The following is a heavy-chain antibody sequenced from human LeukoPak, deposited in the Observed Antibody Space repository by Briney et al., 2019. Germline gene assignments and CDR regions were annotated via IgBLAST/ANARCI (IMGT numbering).Heavy chain of an antibody. Sequence: PAETLSLSCTVSGFSLSGYYWSWIRQPPGKRLEWIGYVSYTGRTKYNPYLQSRVTISIDTSKSQFSLKLTSVTSADTAVYSCARLLDNDISGDPDTFDVWGQGTTVIVSS. CDR3: ARLLDNDISGDPDTFDV. D-gene: IGHD3-22*01. V-gene: IGHV4-59*01. CDR1: GFSLSGYY. CDR2: VSYTGRT. J-gene: IGHJ3*01.